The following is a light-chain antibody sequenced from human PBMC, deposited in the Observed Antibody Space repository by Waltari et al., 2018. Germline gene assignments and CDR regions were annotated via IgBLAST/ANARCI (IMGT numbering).Light chain of an antibody. V-gene: IGKV3-20*01. Sequence: EVILTQSPDTLSLSPGARATLSCRASQTITNNYFAWYQQKPGLAPRLLIYDSSSRATGVPERFSGSGSGTDFTLTIGRLEPEDYAVYYCQQYENSPLTFGGGTQVETK. CDR2: DSS. J-gene: IGKJ4*01. CDR3: QQYENSPLT. CDR1: QTITNNY.